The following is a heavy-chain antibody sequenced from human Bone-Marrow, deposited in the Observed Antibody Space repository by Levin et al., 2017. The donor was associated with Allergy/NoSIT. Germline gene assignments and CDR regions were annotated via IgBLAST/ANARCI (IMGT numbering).Heavy chain of an antibody. CDR1: GFTFSHYG. V-gene: IGHV3-13*05. J-gene: IGHJ6*02. CDR2: IGIAGDP. Sequence: ETLSLTCVASGFTFSHYGMHWVRHSPGNGLEWVSGIGIAGDPYYRGSVKGRFTISREEAKNSLYLQMNGLTVGDTAMYYCVRHRDDGLNFYSMDVWGQGTPVTVS. CDR3: VRHRDDGLNFYSMDV. D-gene: IGHD3/OR15-3a*01.